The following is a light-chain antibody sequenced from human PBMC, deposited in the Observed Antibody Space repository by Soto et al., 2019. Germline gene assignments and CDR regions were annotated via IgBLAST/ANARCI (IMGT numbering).Light chain of an antibody. Sequence: DIQVTQSPSSLSASAGDRVSITCRASEDIRHFLAWYQQKPGQAPKVLIYAASTLRAGVPSRFSGSGSGTDFTLTISSLQPADVATYFCQKYDRAPRTFGQGTRVEIK. CDR2: AAS. J-gene: IGKJ1*01. CDR3: QKYDRAPRT. V-gene: IGKV1-27*01. CDR1: EDIRHF.